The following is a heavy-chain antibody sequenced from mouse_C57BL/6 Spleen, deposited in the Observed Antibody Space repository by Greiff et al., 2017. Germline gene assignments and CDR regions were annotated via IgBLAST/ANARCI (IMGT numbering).Heavy chain of an antibody. V-gene: IGHV1-19*01. J-gene: IGHJ4*01. D-gene: IGHD1-1*01. CDR3: ARSRDGSMDY. Sequence: EVKLQESGPVLVKPGASVKMSCKASGYTFTDYYMNWVKQSHGKSLEWIGVINPYNGGTSYNQKFKGKATLTVDKSSSTAYMELNSLTSEDSAVYYCARSRDGSMDYWGQGTSVTVSS. CDR2: INPYNGGT. CDR1: GYTFTDYY.